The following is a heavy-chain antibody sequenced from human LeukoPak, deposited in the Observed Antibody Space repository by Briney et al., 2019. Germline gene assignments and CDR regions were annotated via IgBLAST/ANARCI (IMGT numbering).Heavy chain of an antibody. J-gene: IGHJ4*02. Sequence: GGSLRLSCAASGFTLGSYTMNWVRQAPGKGLEWVSYISSSSSTIQYADSVKGRFTISRDNAENSLYLQINSLGVEDTAVYYCARAVISIFDSWGQGTLVTVSS. CDR3: ARAVISIFDS. CDR2: ISSSSSTI. CDR1: GFTLGSYT. V-gene: IGHV3-48*01. D-gene: IGHD3-3*02.